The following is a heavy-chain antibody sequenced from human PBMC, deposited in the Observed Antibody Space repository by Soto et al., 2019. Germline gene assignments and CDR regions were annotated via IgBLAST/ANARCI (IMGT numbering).Heavy chain of an antibody. CDR1: GGSISGHY. J-gene: IGHJ4*02. Sequence: NPSETLSLTCSVSGGSISGHYWTWIRQSPGKGLEWIGYIFYSGSTNYNPSLKSRVTISVDTSKNQFSLKMSSVTAADTAVYYCARVGSSGWSPDYWGRGTLVTVSS. V-gene: IGHV4-59*11. CDR3: ARVGSSGWSPDY. CDR2: IFYSGST. D-gene: IGHD6-19*01.